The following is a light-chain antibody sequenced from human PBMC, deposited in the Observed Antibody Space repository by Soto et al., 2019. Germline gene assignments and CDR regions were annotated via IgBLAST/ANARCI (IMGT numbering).Light chain of an antibody. J-gene: IGKJ5*01. CDR1: QGIKND. CDR2: GAS. CDR3: QQAYSFPIT. V-gene: IGKV1-6*01. Sequence: AIQMTQSPSSLSASIGDRVTITCRASQGIKNDLGWYQQKPGRTPELLIHGASRLQSGVPARFSGSGSGTDFTLSINSLQPEDFATYYCQQAYSFPITFGQGTRLEIK.